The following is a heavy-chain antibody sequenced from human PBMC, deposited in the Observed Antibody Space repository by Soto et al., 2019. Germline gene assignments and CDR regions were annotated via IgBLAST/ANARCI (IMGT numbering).Heavy chain of an antibody. CDR1: GGAFSSYA. D-gene: IGHD3-22*01. Sequence: ASVKVSCKASGGAFSSYAISWVRQAPGQGLEWMGGIIPIFGTANYAQKFQGRVTITADKSTSTAYMELSSLRSEDTAVYYCADYYDSSGYYRYWGQGTLVTVSS. CDR2: IIPIFGTA. CDR3: ADYYDSSGYYRY. V-gene: IGHV1-69*06. J-gene: IGHJ4*02.